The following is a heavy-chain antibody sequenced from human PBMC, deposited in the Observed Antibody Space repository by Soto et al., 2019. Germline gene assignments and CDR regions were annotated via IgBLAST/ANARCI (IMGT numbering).Heavy chain of an antibody. Sequence: QVQLQESGPGLVKPSQTLSLSCTVSGGAISSGGYYWSWIRQHPGMGLEWIGYIYYSGSTYYNPSLKSRVTISVYTSKNQFSLKLSSVTAADTAVYYCARGPSLLDGMDVWGQGTTVTVSS. D-gene: IGHD2-21*01. CDR3: ARGPSLLDGMDV. J-gene: IGHJ6*02. V-gene: IGHV4-31*03. CDR2: IYYSGST. CDR1: GGAISSGGYY.